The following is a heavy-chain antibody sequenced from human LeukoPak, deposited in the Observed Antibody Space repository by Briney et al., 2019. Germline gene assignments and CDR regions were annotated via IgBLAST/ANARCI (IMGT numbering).Heavy chain of an antibody. CDR3: ARGVAVAGTWGYYFDY. J-gene: IGHJ4*02. D-gene: IGHD6-19*01. Sequence: ASVKVSFTASGYTFTIYGISWVRQAPGQGLEWMGWISAYNGNTNYAQKLQGRVTMTTDTSTSTAYMELRSLRSDDTAVYYCARGVAVAGTWGYYFDYWGQGTLVTVSS. CDR1: GYTFTIYG. V-gene: IGHV1-18*01. CDR2: ISAYNGNT.